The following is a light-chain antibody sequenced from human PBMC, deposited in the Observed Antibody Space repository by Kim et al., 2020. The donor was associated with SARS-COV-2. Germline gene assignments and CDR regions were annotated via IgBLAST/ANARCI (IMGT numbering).Light chain of an antibody. CDR1: QSVSLN. V-gene: IGKV3-15*01. CDR2: DAF. Sequence: VSPGDRVILSCRASQSVSLNLAWFQRKPGQAPRLLIYDAFTRATDIPARFSGSGSGTEFTLTISSLQSDDFAVYFCQQYNDWPQYTFGQGTKLEI. CDR3: QQYNDWPQYT. J-gene: IGKJ2*01.